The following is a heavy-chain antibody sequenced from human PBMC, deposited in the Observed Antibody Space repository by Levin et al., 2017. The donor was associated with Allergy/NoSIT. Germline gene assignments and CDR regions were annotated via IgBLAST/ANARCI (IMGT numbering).Heavy chain of an antibody. Sequence: GGSLRLSCAASGFAFSRFWLSWVRQAPGKGLEWVANIKPDGSETYYVDSVKGRFTISRDNAKNSLYLQMSGRRAEDTAFYYCVRDDRGGLQFLEWLPQTPSFDSWGQGTLVTVSS. D-gene: IGHD3-3*01. V-gene: IGHV3-7*03. J-gene: IGHJ4*02. CDR3: VRDDRGGLQFLEWLPQTPSFDS. CDR1: GFAFSRFW. CDR2: IKPDGSET.